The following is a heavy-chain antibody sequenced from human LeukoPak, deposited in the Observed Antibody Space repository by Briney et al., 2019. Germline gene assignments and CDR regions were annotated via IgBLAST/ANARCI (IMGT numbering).Heavy chain of an antibody. V-gene: IGHV3-9*01. CDR3: AKDTSGYYFEDAYDI. CDR2: ISWNSGSI. J-gene: IGHJ3*02. D-gene: IGHD5-12*01. CDR1: GFTFDDYA. Sequence: GRSLRLSCAASGFTFDDYAMHWVRQAPGKGLGWVSGISWNSGSIGYADSVKGRFTISRDNAKNSLYLQMNSLRAEDTALYYCAKDTSGYYFEDAYDIWGQGTMVTVSS.